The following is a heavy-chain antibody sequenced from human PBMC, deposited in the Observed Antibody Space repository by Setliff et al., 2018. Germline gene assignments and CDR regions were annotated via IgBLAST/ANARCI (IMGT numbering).Heavy chain of an antibody. V-gene: IGHV3-33*01. CDR2: IWYDGSNK. CDR3: ARALGATITHFDY. Sequence: SCKASGYTFTSYGMHWVRQAPGKGLEWVAVIWYDGSNKYYADSVKGRFTISRDNSKNTLYLQMNSLRAEDTAVYYCARALGATITHFDYWGQGALVTVSS. D-gene: IGHD1-26*01. CDR1: GYTFTSYG. J-gene: IGHJ4*02.